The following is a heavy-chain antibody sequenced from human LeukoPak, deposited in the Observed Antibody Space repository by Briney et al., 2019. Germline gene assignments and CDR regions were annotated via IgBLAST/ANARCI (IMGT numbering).Heavy chain of an antibody. CDR1: GDSISTSGYY. CDR3: ASGYCSSTSCYFDY. CDR2: IYYDGSS. Sequence: SETLSLTCTVSGDSISTSGYYWGWIRQPPGKGLEWIGSIYYDGSSYYNPSLKSRVTISLDTSKSQFSLKLSSVTATDTAVYYCASGYCSSTSCYFDYWGQGTLVTVSS. J-gene: IGHJ4*02. V-gene: IGHV4-39*07. D-gene: IGHD2-2*01.